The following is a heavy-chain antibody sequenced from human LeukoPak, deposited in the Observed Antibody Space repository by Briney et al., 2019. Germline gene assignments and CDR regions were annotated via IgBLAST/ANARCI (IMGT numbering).Heavy chain of an antibody. J-gene: IGHJ5*02. CDR1: GYTFTSYG. CDR3: AREGGASSSWYPNNWFDP. D-gene: IGHD6-13*01. V-gene: IGHV1-18*01. CDR2: ISAYNGNT. Sequence: ASVKVSCTASGYTFTSYGISWVRQAPGQGLEWMGWISAYNGNTNYAQKLQGRVTMTTDTSTSTAYMELRSLRSDDTAVYYCAREGGASSSWYPNNWFDPWGQGTLVTVSS.